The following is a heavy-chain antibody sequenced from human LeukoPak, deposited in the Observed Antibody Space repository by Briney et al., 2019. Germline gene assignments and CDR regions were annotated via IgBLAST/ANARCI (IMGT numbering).Heavy chain of an antibody. J-gene: IGHJ4*02. CDR3: ARADFYSNYGFLFDY. Sequence: SETLSLTCTVSGGSISSYYWSWIRQPPGKGREWIGYIYYSGSTNYNPSLKSRVTISVDTSKNQFSLKLSSVTAADTAVYYCARADFYSNYGFLFDYWGQGTLVTVSS. V-gene: IGHV4-59*01. D-gene: IGHD4-11*01. CDR1: GGSISSYY. CDR2: IYYSGST.